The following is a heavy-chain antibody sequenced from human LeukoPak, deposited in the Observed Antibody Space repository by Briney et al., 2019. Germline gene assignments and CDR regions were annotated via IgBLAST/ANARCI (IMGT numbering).Heavy chain of an antibody. J-gene: IGHJ5*02. D-gene: IGHD1-20*01. CDR1: GGSLSSGGYS. CDR3: ATSITGTTGWFDP. Sequence: SETLSLTCAVSGGSLSSGGYSWSWIRQPPGKSLEWIGYIYHSGSTYYNPSLKSRVTISVDRSKNQFSLKLSSVTAADTAVYYCATSITGTTGWFDPWGQGTLVTVSS. V-gene: IGHV4-30-2*01. CDR2: IYHSGST.